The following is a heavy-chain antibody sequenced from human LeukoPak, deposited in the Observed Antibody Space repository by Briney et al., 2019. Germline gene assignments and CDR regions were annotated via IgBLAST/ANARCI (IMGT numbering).Heavy chain of an antibody. V-gene: IGHV3-49*04. Sequence: GGSLRLSCTASGFTFGDYAMSWVRQAPGKGLEWVGFIRSKAYGGTTEYAASVKGRFTISRDDSKSIAYLQMNSLKTEDTAVYYCTRNPYTYYYDSSGYNWFDPWGQGTLVTVSS. D-gene: IGHD3-22*01. CDR1: GFTFGDYA. CDR3: TRNPYTYYYDSSGYNWFDP. CDR2: IRSKAYGGTT. J-gene: IGHJ5*02.